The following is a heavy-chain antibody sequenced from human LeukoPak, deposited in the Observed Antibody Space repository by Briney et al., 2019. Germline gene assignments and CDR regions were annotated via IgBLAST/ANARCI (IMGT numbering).Heavy chain of an antibody. Sequence: GGSLRLSCAASGFTFSSYAMNWVRQAPGKGLEWVAVISYDGSNKYYADSVKGRFTISRDNSKNTLYLQMNSLRAEDTAVYYCARARRPPGVRLDYWGQGTLVTVSS. J-gene: IGHJ4*02. CDR3: ARARRPPGVRLDY. D-gene: IGHD7-27*01. V-gene: IGHV3-30*04. CDR2: ISYDGSNK. CDR1: GFTFSSYA.